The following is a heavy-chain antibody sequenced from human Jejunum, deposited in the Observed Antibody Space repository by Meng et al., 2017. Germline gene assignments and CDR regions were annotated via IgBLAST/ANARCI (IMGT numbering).Heavy chain of an antibody. CDR3: ARGLVVTPDIYYSYYGMDV. CDR1: GFTFRNYG. J-gene: IGHJ6*02. Sequence: GGSLRLSCAASGFTFRNYGMNWVRQAPGKGLEWLSFISSDRGYIYYADSVKGRFTISRDNAGNSLFLQMNSLRVDDTAVYYCARGLVVTPDIYYSYYGMDVWGQGTTVTVSS. V-gene: IGHV3-21*01. CDR2: ISSDRGYI. D-gene: IGHD2-21*02.